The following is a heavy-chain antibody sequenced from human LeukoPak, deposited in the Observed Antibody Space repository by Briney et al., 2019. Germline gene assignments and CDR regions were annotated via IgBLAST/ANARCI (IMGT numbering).Heavy chain of an antibody. D-gene: IGHD6-19*01. CDR2: ISYDGSNK. CDR1: GFTFSSYA. V-gene: IGHV3-30-3*01. CDR3: ASLIAVAGTTDDY. Sequence: PGRSLRLSCAASGFTFSSYAMHWVRQAPGKGLEWVAVISYDGSNKYYADSVKGRFTISRDNSKNTLYLQMNSLRAEDTAVYYCASLIAVAGTTDDYWGQGTLVTVSS. J-gene: IGHJ4*02.